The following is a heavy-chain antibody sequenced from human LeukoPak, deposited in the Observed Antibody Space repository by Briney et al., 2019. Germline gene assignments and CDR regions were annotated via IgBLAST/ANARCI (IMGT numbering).Heavy chain of an antibody. CDR2: ISYDGSNK. V-gene: IGHV3-30-3*01. CDR1: GFTFSSYA. Sequence: GGSLRLSCAASGFTFSSYAMHWVRQAPGKGLEWVAVISYDGSNKYYADSVKGRFTISRDNSKNTLYLQMNSLRADDTAVYYCAREKRGFSSTGYYYYYMDVWGKGTTVTVSS. J-gene: IGHJ6*03. D-gene: IGHD2-2*01. CDR3: AREKRGFSSTGYYYYYMDV.